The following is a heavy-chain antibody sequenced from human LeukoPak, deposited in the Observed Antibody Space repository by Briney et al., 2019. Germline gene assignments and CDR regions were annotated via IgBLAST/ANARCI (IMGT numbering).Heavy chain of an antibody. CDR2: LYFSGST. V-gene: IGHV4-59*08. CDR1: GASISTFY. Sequence: SETLSLTCTVSGASISTFYWSWIRQPPGKGLEWIGYLYFSGSTNYNPPLKSRVTISVDTSKNQFSLKLSSVTAADTAVYYCARNYDFWSGYYRGGFDYWGQGTLVTVSS. J-gene: IGHJ4*02. CDR3: ARNYDFWSGYYRGGFDY. D-gene: IGHD3-3*01.